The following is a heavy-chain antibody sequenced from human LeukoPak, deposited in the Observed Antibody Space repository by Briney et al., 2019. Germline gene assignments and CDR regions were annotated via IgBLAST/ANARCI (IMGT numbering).Heavy chain of an antibody. V-gene: IGHV3-30*04. J-gene: IGHJ5*01. CDR3: ARGALDAATPFDS. Sequence: GGSLRLSCAASGFTFSSYAMHWVRQAPGKGLEWVAVISYDGSNKYYADSVKGRFTISRDNSKKSVYLQMNSLRAEDTAVYYCARGALDAATPFDSWGQGTLVTVSS. D-gene: IGHD2-15*01. CDR1: GFTFSSYA. CDR2: ISYDGSNK.